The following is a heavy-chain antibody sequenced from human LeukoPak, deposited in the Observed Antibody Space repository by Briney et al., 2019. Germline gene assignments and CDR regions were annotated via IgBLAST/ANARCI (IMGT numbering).Heavy chain of an antibody. J-gene: IGHJ6*03. Sequence: SETLSLTCSVSGGYISSYYWSWIRQPPGKGLEWIGYIYYRGTTNYNPSLKSRVTISLDTSKNQFSLKLSSVTAADTAVYYCARVTEYHYYYMDVWGKGTTVTISS. CDR1: GGYISSYY. CDR3: ARVTEYHYYYMDV. CDR2: IYYRGTT. D-gene: IGHD2/OR15-2a*01. V-gene: IGHV4-59*01.